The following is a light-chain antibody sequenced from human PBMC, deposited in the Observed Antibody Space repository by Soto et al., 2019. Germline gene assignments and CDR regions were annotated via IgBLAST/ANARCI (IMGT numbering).Light chain of an antibody. J-gene: IGLJ1*01. CDR3: GADHGSGSNFVYV. V-gene: IGLV9-49*01. CDR1: SDYSNYN. Sequence: QSVLTQPPSASASLGASVTLTCTLSSDYSNYNVDWYQQRPGKGPRFVMRVGTGGIVGSKGDGIPDRFSVLGSGLNRYLTIKNIQEEDESDYHCGADHGSGSNFVYVFGPATKLTVL. CDR2: VGTGGIVG.